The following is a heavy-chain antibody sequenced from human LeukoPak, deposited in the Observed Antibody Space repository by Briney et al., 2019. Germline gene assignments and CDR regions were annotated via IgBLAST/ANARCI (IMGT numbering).Heavy chain of an antibody. J-gene: IGHJ6*02. V-gene: IGHV3-30-3*01. CDR3: ARGDHRAPYYGMDV. CDR2: ISYDGSNK. CDR1: GFTFSSYA. Sequence: PGGSLRLSCAASGFTFSSYAMHWVRQAPGKGLEWVAVISYDGSNKYYADSVKGRFTISRDNSKNTLHLQMNSLRAEDTAVYYCARGDHRAPYYGMDVWGQGTTVTVSS. D-gene: IGHD1-14*01.